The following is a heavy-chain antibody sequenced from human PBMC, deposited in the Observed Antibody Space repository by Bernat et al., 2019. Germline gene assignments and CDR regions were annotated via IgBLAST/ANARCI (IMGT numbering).Heavy chain of an antibody. V-gene: IGHV1-18*01. CDR1: GYTFTSYG. D-gene: IGHD3-22*01. CDR3: ARVPHPDIFYYDSSGYLPAFDI. J-gene: IGHJ3*02. Sequence: QVQLVQSGAEVKKPGASVKVSCKASGYTFTSYGISWVRQAPGQGLEWMGWISAYNGNTNYAQKLPGRVTMTTDTSTSTAYMELRSLRSDDTAVYYCARVPHPDIFYYDSSGYLPAFDIWGQGTMVTVSS. CDR2: ISAYNGNT.